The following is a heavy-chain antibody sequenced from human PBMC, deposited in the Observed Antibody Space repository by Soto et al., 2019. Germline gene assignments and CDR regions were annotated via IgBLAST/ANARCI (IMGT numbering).Heavy chain of an antibody. CDR3: PRASGASHGDYECAS. D-gene: IGHD4-17*01. CDR1: GYNFTNYV. CDR2: ISTFSGNT. Sequence: ASVKVSCKASGYNFTNYVISWVRQAPGQGLEWMGWISTFSGNTQYAQSLQGRVTMTTDTSTTTAYMELRTLRSDDTAAYPCPRASGASHGDYECASWGRRTL. V-gene: IGHV1-18*01. J-gene: IGHJ4*02.